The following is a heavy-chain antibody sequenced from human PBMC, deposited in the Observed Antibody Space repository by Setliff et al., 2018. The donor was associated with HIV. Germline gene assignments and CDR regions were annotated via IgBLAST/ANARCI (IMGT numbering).Heavy chain of an antibody. CDR2: ISGFNGNT. CDR3: GRVPYRSAWFSGGHKPFDV. V-gene: IGHV1-18*01. Sequence: ASVKVSCKASGYSFARYGLSWVRQAPGQGLEWMGWISGFNGNTKYAQSFQDRVAMTTDTSTTTVYMELRSLRSDDTAVYYCGRVPYRSAWFSGGHKPFDVWGQGTTVTVSS. CDR1: GYSFARYG. J-gene: IGHJ3*01. D-gene: IGHD6-19*01.